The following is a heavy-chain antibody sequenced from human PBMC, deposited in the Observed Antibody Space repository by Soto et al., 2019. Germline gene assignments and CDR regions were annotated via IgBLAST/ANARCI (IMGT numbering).Heavy chain of an antibody. CDR3: ARDRQPDGTWTFDY. Sequence: GGSLRLSCSASGFTMSTYTMGWVRLATGKRLEWVSTIFSGTGGTKYAHSVTGRFTISRDISRNILYLQMNALGVDDTAVYFCARDRQPDGTWTFDYWGRGSQVTVSS. CDR2: IFSGTGGT. V-gene: IGHV3-23*01. D-gene: IGHD2-15*01. CDR1: GFTMSTYT. J-gene: IGHJ4*02.